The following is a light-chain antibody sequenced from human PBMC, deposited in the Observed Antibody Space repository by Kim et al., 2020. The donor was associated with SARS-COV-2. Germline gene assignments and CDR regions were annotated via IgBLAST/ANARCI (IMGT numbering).Light chain of an antibody. V-gene: IGKV1D-12*01. CDR2: EAS. CDR1: QDISSW. J-gene: IGKJ4*01. CDR3: QQTHSFPLT. Sequence: SVSVGDRVTITCRASQDISSWLGWYQQKPGKAPKVLIYEASNLQSGVPSRFSGSGSGTDFTLTINSLQPEDFATYYCQQTHSFPLTFGGGTKLEI.